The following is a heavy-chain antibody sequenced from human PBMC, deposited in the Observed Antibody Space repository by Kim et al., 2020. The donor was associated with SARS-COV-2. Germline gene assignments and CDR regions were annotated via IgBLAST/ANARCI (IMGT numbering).Heavy chain of an antibody. CDR3: ARDFSYDSSGYYSVSWFDP. D-gene: IGHD3-22*01. V-gene: IGHV1-69*04. CDR1: GGTFSSYA. Sequence: SVKVSCKASGGTFSSYAISWVRQAPGQGLEWMGRIIPILDIGNDAQKFQGRVTITADKSTSTVYMELSSLRSEDTAVYYCARDFSYDSSGYYSVSWFDPWGQGTLVTVSS. CDR2: IIPILDIG. J-gene: IGHJ5*02.